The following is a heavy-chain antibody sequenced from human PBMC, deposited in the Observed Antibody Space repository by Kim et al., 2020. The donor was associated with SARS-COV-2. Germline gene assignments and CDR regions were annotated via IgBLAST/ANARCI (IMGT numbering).Heavy chain of an antibody. J-gene: IGHJ4*01. Sequence: GGSLRLSCITSGSTLSTYAMTWVRQAPGKGLEWVSAISASGASTYYADSVKGRFTISRDNSKNTLYLQMNSLRAEDTAVYYCTKGRARGANHIYYFDSWG. CDR3: TKGRARGANHIYYFDS. V-gene: IGHV3-23*01. CDR2: ISASGAST. D-gene: IGHD3-10*01. CDR1: GSTLSTYA.